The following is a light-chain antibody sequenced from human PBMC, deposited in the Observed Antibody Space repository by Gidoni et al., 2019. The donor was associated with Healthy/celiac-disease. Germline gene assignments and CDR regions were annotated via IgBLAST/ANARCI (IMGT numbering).Light chain of an antibody. Sequence: DIQLTQSPSFLSASVGDRVTITCLASKGISRYLAWYQQKPGKAPKLLIYAASTLQSGVPSRFSGSGSGTELTLTISSLQPEDFATYYCQQLNSYPITFGQGTRLEIK. CDR2: AAS. CDR3: QQLNSYPIT. CDR1: KGISRY. J-gene: IGKJ5*01. V-gene: IGKV1-9*01.